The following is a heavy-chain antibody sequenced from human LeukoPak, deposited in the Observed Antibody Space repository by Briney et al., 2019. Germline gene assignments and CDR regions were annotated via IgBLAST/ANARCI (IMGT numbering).Heavy chain of an antibody. CDR3: ARDQSHYDSSGYYYPYFDY. J-gene: IGHJ4*02. CDR1: GGSISRYY. CDR2: IYYSVST. Sequence: SETLSLTCTVSGGSISRYYWSWIRQPPGKGLEWIGYIYYSVSTNYNPSLKSRVTISVDTSKNQFSLKLSSVTAADTAVYYCARDQSHYDSSGYYYPYFDYWGQETLVTVSS. V-gene: IGHV4-59*01. D-gene: IGHD3-22*01.